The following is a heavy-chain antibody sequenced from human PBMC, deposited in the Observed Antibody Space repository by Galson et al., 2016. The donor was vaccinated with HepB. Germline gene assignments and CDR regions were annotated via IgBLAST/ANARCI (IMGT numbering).Heavy chain of an antibody. D-gene: IGHD5-18*01. CDR2: ITWDGGST. V-gene: IGHV3-43*01. J-gene: IGHJ4*02. CDR1: GFSLGEYT. CDR3: AKDSRGFSYGSLDS. Sequence: SLRLSCAASGFSLGEYTMHWVRQVPGRGLEWVSLITWDGGSTYYADSVKGQFTISKDNSKNSLFLQMDTLTTEDSALYFCAKDSRGFSYGSLDSWGQGTLVTVSS.